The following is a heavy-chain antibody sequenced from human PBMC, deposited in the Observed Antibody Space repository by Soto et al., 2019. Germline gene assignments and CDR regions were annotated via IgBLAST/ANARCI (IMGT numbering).Heavy chain of an antibody. V-gene: IGHV1-18*01. CDR3: AKTFWSGYYPHWYFDL. D-gene: IGHD3-3*01. Sequence: ASVKVSCKASGYTFTSYCISWVRQAPGQGLEWMGWISAYNGNTNYAQKLQGRVTMTTDTSTSTAYMELRSLRSDDTAVYYCAKTFWSGYYPHWYFDLWGRGTLVTVSS. CDR2: ISAYNGNT. CDR1: GYTFTSYC. J-gene: IGHJ2*01.